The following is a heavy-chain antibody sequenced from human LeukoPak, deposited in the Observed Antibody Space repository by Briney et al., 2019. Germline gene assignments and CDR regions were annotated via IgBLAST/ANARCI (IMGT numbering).Heavy chain of an antibody. Sequence: GGSLRLSCAASGFTFYRYAMSWVRQAAGKGLEWVSSISGNGGSIYYADSVKGRFTISRDNSKNTVYLQMNSLRAEDTALYFCAKAPYYYDTSGYFFRNFDYRGQGTLVTVSS. D-gene: IGHD3-22*01. J-gene: IGHJ4*02. CDR1: GFTFYRYA. CDR3: AKAPYYYDTSGYFFRNFDY. V-gene: IGHV3-23*01. CDR2: ISGNGGSI.